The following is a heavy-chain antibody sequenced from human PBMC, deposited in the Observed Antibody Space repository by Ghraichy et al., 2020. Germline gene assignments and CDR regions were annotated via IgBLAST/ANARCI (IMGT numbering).Heavy chain of an antibody. V-gene: IGHV3-23*01. Sequence: GSLRLSCAGSGFTFRGFSMSWVRQAPGKGLEWVSTISARDGKTYYADSVRGRFIMSRDNSKNTVDLQMNSLRAEDTAVYYCAGCSGGSCFQYYGMDVWGQGTTVTVSS. J-gene: IGHJ6*02. CDR2: ISARDGKT. D-gene: IGHD2-15*01. CDR3: AGCSGGSCFQYYGMDV. CDR1: GFTFRGFS.